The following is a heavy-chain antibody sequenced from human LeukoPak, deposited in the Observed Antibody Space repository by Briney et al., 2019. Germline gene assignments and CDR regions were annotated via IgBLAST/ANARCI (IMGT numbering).Heavy chain of an antibody. CDR3: ARGYSSSWYDMNYYYMDV. D-gene: IGHD6-13*01. Sequence: GGSLRLSCAASGFTVSSNYMSWVRQAPGKGLEWVSVIYSGGSTYYADSVKGRFTISRDNSKNTLYLQMNSLRAEDTAVYYCARGYSSSWYDMNYYYMDVWGKGTTATVSS. J-gene: IGHJ6*03. CDR2: IYSGGST. CDR1: GFTVSSNY. V-gene: IGHV3-53*01.